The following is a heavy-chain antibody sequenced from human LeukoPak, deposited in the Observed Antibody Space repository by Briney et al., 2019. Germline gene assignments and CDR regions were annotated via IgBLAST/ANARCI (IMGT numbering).Heavy chain of an antibody. Sequence: ASETLSLTCAVYGGSFSGYYWSWIRQPPGKGLEWIGEINHSGSTNYNPSLKSRVTISVDTSKNQFSLKLSSVTAADTAVYYCARQGGDEVFDYWGQGTLVTVSS. CDR1: GGSFSGYY. D-gene: IGHD2-21*01. CDR2: INHSGST. V-gene: IGHV4-34*01. J-gene: IGHJ4*02. CDR3: ARQGGDEVFDY.